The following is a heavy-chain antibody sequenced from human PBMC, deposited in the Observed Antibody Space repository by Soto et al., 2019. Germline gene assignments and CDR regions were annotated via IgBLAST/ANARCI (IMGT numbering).Heavy chain of an antibody. J-gene: IGHJ4*02. V-gene: IGHV4-30-2*01. CDR2: IYHSGST. CDR1: GGSISSGGYS. Sequence: SETLSLTCAVSGGSISSGGYSWSWIRQPPGKGLEWIGYIYHSGSTYYNPSLKSRVTISVDRSKNQFSLKLSSVTAADTAVYYCARSHGDYGPTVDYWGQGTLVTVSS. D-gene: IGHD4-17*01. CDR3: ARSHGDYGPTVDY.